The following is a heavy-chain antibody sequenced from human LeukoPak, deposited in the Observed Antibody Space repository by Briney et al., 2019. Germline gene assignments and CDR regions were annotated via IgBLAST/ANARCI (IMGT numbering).Heavy chain of an antibody. CDR1: GGTFSSYA. CDR3: ARDSVVPAAGGMDV. V-gene: IGHV1-69*04. J-gene: IGHJ6*02. Sequence: GASVKVSCKASGGTFSSYAISWLRQAPGQGLEWMGRIIPILGIANYAQKFQGRVTITADKSTSTAYMELSSLRSEDTAVYYCARDSVVPAAGGMDVWGQGTTVTVSS. CDR2: IIPILGIA. D-gene: IGHD2-2*01.